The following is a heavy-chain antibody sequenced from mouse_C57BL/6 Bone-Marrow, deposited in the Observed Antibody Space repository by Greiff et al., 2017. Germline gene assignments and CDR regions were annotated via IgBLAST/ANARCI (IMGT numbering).Heavy chain of an antibody. CDR1: GYTFTSYT. J-gene: IGHJ3*01. CDR2: INPSSGYT. Sequence: VQLKESGAELARPGASVKMSCKASGYTFTSYTMHWVKQRPGQGLEWIGYINPSSGYTKYNQKFKDKATLTADKSSSTAYMQLSSLTSEDSAVYYCARFDYRFAYWGQGTLVTVSA. CDR3: ARFDYRFAY. D-gene: IGHD2-4*01. V-gene: IGHV1-4*01.